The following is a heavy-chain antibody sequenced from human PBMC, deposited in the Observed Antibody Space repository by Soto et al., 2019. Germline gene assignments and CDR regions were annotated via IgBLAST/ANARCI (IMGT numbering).Heavy chain of an antibody. J-gene: IGHJ4*02. D-gene: IGHD5-18*01. Sequence: QVQLVESGGGVVQPGRSLRLSCAASGVTFSSYGMHWVRQAPGKGLEWVAVISYDGTNKYYADSVKGRFIISRDDSKNTLYLQMNSLRPEDTAVYYCAKEKATRGYSFLVDYWGQGTLVTVSS. CDR1: GVTFSSYG. V-gene: IGHV3-30*18. CDR3: AKEKATRGYSFLVDY. CDR2: ISYDGTNK.